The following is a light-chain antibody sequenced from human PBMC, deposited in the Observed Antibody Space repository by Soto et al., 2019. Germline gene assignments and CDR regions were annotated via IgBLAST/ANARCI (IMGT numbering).Light chain of an antibody. V-gene: IGKV3-15*01. CDR2: GAS. CDR3: QQRSNWPPT. Sequence: VHTKYPATLSVSPGERATLSCRAGQSISNNLAWYQQKPGQAPRLLIYGASTRATGIPARFTGSGSGTEFTLTISSLQSEDFAVYYCQQRSNWPPTFGQGTRLEIK. CDR1: QSISNN. J-gene: IGKJ5*01.